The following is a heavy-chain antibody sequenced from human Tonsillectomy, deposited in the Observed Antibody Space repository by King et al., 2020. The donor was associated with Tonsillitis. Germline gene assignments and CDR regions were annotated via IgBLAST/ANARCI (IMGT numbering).Heavy chain of an antibody. CDR3: ARAGGGWYDAFDI. D-gene: IGHD6-19*01. J-gene: IGHJ3*02. CDR2: MSSSSTYT. V-gene: IGHV3-11*05. Sequence: VQLVESGGGLVKPGGSLRLSCAASGFTFSDYYMSWIRQAPGKELEWGSYMSSSSTYTNHADYVKGRFTIPRDNAENSLYLHMNSLRAEDTAVYYCARAGGGWYDAFDIWGQGTMVTVSS. CDR1: GFTFSDYY.